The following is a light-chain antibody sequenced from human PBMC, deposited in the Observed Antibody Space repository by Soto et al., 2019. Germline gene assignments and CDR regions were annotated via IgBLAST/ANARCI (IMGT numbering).Light chain of an antibody. Sequence: QSVLTQPASVSGSPGQSITISCTGTSSDVGGYNYVSWYRQHPGKAPKLMIYDVSNRPSGVSNRFSGSKSGNTASLTISGLQAEDEADYYCSSYTSSSTHVVFGGGTQLTVL. CDR3: SSYTSSSTHVV. CDR2: DVS. J-gene: IGLJ2*01. CDR1: SSDVGGYNY. V-gene: IGLV2-14*01.